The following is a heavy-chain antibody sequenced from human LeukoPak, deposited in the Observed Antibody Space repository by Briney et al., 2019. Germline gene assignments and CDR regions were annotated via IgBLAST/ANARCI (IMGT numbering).Heavy chain of an antibody. CDR2: INHSGST. Sequence: SETLSLTCAVYGGSFSGYYWSWIRQPPGKGLEWIGEINHSGSTNYNPSLKSRVTISVDTSKNQFSLKLSSVTAADTAVYYCARGARARPVDYWGEGTLVTVSS. V-gene: IGHV4-34*01. D-gene: IGHD6-6*01. CDR1: GGSFSGYY. CDR3: ARGARARPVDY. J-gene: IGHJ4*02.